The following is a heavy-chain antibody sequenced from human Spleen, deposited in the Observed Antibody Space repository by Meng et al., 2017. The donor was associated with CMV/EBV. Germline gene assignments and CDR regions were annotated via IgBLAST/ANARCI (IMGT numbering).Heavy chain of an antibody. J-gene: IGHJ4*02. Sequence: QVQRRPSGPGRGKPPQTLSLPCASSGDSVSSNSAAWNWIRQSPSRGLEWLGRTYYRSKWYNDYAVSVKSRITINPDTSKNQFSLQLNSVTPEDTAVYYCARIPYLPSGYYDYWGQGTLVTVSS. CDR3: ARIPYLPSGYYDY. V-gene: IGHV6-1*01. CDR2: TYYRSKWYN. D-gene: IGHD3-22*01. CDR1: GDSVSSNSAA.